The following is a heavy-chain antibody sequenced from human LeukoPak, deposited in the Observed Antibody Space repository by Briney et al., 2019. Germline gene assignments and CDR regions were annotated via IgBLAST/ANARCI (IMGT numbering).Heavy chain of an antibody. Sequence: GGSLRLSCAASGFTFSSYSMNWDRQAAGKGLEWVAYISSSSRYIYYTDSVKGRFTISRDNAKNSVYLQMNSLRAEDTAVYYCARDPTFSNSLTCDSWGQGTLVTVSS. J-gene: IGHJ5*01. D-gene: IGHD3-16*01. CDR2: ISSSSRYI. V-gene: IGHV3-21*01. CDR1: GFTFSSYS. CDR3: ARDPTFSNSLTCDS.